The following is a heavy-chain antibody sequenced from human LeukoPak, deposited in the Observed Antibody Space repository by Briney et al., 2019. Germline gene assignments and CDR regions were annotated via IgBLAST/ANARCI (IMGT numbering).Heavy chain of an antibody. J-gene: IGHJ5*02. Sequence: GESLKISCKGSGYSFTSYWIGWVRQMPGKGLEWMGIIYPGDSDTRYSPSFQGQVTNSADKSISTAYLQWSSLKASDTAMYYCARRPYDFWSGYYSNNWFDPWGQGTLVTVSS. D-gene: IGHD3-3*01. CDR2: IYPGDSDT. CDR1: GYSFTSYW. V-gene: IGHV5-51*01. CDR3: ARRPYDFWSGYYSNNWFDP.